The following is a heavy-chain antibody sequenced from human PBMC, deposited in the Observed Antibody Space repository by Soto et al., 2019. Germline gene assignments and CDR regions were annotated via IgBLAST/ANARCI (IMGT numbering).Heavy chain of an antibody. CDR2: VSANGQGI. CDR3: AKDRHYPRDYFHY. V-gene: IGHV3-23*01. D-gene: IGHD3-10*01. Sequence: TGGSLRLSCAASGFTFISSAISWVRQAPGKGLEWVSAVSANGQGIYYADSVRGRFTISRDNSKNTVFLHMDSLSAEDTAVYYCAKDRHYPRDYFHYWGQGTLVTVSS. CDR1: GFTFISSA. J-gene: IGHJ4*02.